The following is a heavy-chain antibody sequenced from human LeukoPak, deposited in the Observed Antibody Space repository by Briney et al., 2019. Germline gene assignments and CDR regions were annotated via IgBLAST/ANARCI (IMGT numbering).Heavy chain of an antibody. Sequence: GGSLRLSCAASGFTFDDYGMSWVRQAPGKGLEWVSAISGSGGSTYYADSVKGRFTISRDNSKNTLYLQMNRLRAEDTAVYYCAKVHPYSSSWYDAFDIRGQGTMVTVSA. CDR2: ISGSGGST. CDR1: GFTFDDYG. V-gene: IGHV3-23*01. D-gene: IGHD6-13*01. J-gene: IGHJ3*02. CDR3: AKVHPYSSSWYDAFDI.